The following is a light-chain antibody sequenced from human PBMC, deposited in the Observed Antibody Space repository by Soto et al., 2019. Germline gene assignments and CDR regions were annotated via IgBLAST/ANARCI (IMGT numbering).Light chain of an antibody. CDR2: GAS. J-gene: IGKJ1*01. Sequence: EIVMTQSPATLSVSPGXRATLSCRASQSVSINLAWYQQKPGQAPRLLIYGASSWATGIPARFSGSGSGTEFTLTISSLQSEDSAVYFCQQYNNWPRTFGQGTKVDIK. CDR1: QSVSIN. V-gene: IGKV3-15*01. CDR3: QQYNNWPRT.